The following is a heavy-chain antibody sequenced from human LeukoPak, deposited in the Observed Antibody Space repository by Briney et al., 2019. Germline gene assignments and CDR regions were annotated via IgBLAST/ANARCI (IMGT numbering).Heavy chain of an antibody. J-gene: IGHJ4*02. Sequence: TLCVTRTVSGGSISSGDYYWNWIRQHPEKSLEWIGYIFYSGSAYYNPSLKNRVTISVDTSKNQFSLKLSSVTAADTAVYYCARGSTLIRGFDYWGQGALGAASS. CDR1: GGSISSGDYY. V-gene: IGHV4-31*03. CDR3: ARGSTLIRGFDY. D-gene: IGHD3-10*01. CDR2: IFYSGSA.